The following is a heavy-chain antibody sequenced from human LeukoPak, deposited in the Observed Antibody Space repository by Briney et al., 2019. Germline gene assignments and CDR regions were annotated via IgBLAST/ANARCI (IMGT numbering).Heavy chain of an antibody. CDR3: ARDKGYSSGWYDY. V-gene: IGHV3-30*04. Sequence: PGGSLRLSCAASGFTFSRYGMHWVRQAPGKGLEWVTAISYDGSNKYYADSVKGRFTISRDNAKNTLYLQMNSLRAEDTAVYYCARDKGYSSGWYDYWGQGTLVTVSS. J-gene: IGHJ4*02. D-gene: IGHD6-19*01. CDR2: ISYDGSNK. CDR1: GFTFSRYG.